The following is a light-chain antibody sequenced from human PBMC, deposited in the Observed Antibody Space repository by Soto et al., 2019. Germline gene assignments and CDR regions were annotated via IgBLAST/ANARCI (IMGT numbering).Light chain of an antibody. J-gene: IGLJ2*01. CDR1: SSDVGGFNY. CDR2: DVS. Sequence: QSVLTQPASVSGSPGQSITISCTGTSSDVGGFNYVSWYQQHPGKAPKLMIYDVSNRPSGVSNRFSGSKSGNTASLTISGLQAEDEADHYCNSYTSSSTLVVFGGGTKLTVL. V-gene: IGLV2-14*01. CDR3: NSYTSSSTLVV.